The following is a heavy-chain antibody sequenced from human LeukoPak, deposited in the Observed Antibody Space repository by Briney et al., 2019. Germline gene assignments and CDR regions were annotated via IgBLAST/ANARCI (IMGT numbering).Heavy chain of an antibody. V-gene: IGHV4-39*01. Sequence: KASETLSLTCTVSGGSISSSSYYWGWIRQPPGKGLEWIGSIYYSGSTYYNPSLKSRVTISVDTSKNQFSLKLSSVTAADTAVYYCAGKTYYDILTGYYLYYFDYWGQGTLVTVSP. D-gene: IGHD3-9*01. CDR3: AGKTYYDILTGYYLYYFDY. CDR2: IYYSGST. J-gene: IGHJ4*02. CDR1: GGSISSSSYY.